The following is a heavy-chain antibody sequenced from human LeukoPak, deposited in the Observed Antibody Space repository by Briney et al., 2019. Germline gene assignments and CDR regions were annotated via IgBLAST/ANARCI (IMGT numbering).Heavy chain of an antibody. V-gene: IGHV3-53*01. Sequence: GGSLRLSCAASGFTVSSNYMSWVRQAPGKGLEWVSVVYSGGSTNYADSVKGRFTISRDNSKNTLFLQMNSLRPEDTAVYYCARGPTYGMDVRGQGTTVTVSS. CDR2: VYSGGST. J-gene: IGHJ6*02. CDR3: ARGPTYGMDV. CDR1: GFTVSSNY.